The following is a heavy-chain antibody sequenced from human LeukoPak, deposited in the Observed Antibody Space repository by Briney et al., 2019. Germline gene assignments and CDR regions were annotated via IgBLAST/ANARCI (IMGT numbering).Heavy chain of an antibody. D-gene: IGHD3-10*01. CDR3: ARNYGSGRGYYYGMDV. CDR1: GVTFSSYS. V-gene: IGHV3-21*01. J-gene: IGHJ6*04. Sequence: GGAPRLSCAASGVTFSSYSMNWVRPAPGEGLGWGSSISSSSSYIYYADSVKGRFTISRDNAKNSLYLQMNSLRAEDTAVYYCARNYGSGRGYYYGMDVWGKGTTVTVSS. CDR2: ISSSSSYI.